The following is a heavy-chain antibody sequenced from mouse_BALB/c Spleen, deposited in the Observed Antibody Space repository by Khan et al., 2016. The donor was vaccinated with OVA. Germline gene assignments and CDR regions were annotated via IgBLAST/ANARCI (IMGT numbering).Heavy chain of an antibody. CDR3: SRPGGYYAWFAY. CDR1: GFTFSNFW. V-gene: IGHV6-6*02. J-gene: IGHJ3*01. D-gene: IGHD2-3*01. Sequence: EVKLEVSGGGLVQPGGSMKLSCVASGFTFSNFWMNWVRQCPEKGLEWVAEIRLISNNYATHYAESVKGRFTISRDDSTSSVYLKMNNLRAEDTGSYYCSRPGGYYAWFAYWGQGTLVTVSA. CDR2: IRLISNNYAT.